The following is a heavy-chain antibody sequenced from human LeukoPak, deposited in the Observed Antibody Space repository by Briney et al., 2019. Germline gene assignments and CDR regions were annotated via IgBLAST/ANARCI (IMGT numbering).Heavy chain of an antibody. CDR3: ARLEDAGEWPTGDY. CDR2: INHSGST. D-gene: IGHD3-16*01. Sequence: SETLSLTCAVYGGSFSGYYWSWIRQPPGKGLEWIGEINHSGSTNYNPSLKSRVTISVDTSKNQFSLKLSSVTAADTAVYYCARLEDAGEWPTGDYWGRGTLVTVSS. CDR1: GGSFSGYY. J-gene: IGHJ4*02. V-gene: IGHV4-34*01.